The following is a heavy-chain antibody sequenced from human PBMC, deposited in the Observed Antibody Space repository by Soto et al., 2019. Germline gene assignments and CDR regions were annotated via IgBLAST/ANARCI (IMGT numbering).Heavy chain of an antibody. CDR3: ARAAKRYFDY. CDR2: IIPILGPA. J-gene: IGHJ4*02. V-gene: IGHV1-69*06. CDR1: VGTFNTFA. Sequence: QVQLVQSGAEVNKPGSSVKVSCNVSVGTFNTFAISWLRQAPGQGLEWMGGIIPILGPAFYAQKFQGRVTITADKSTNAAYLELSSLRSEDTAVYYCARAAKRYFDYWGQGTLVTVSS.